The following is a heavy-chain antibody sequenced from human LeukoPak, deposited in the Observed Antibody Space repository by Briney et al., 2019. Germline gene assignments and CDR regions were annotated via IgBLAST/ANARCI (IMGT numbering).Heavy chain of an antibody. CDR1: GFTFSNAW. CDR2: IKRKIDGETT. V-gene: IGHV3-15*01. D-gene: IGHD6-13*01. Sequence: PGGSLRLSCAASGFTFSNAWMNWVRQAPGKGLEWVGLIKRKIDGETTDYAAPVKGRFTISRDNSKNTLYLQMNSLRAEGTAVYYCAGQQLVLGWFDPWGQGTLVTVSS. J-gene: IGHJ5*02. CDR3: AGQQLVLGWFDP.